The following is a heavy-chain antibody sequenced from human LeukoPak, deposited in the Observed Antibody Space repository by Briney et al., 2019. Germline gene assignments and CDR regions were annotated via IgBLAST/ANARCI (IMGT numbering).Heavy chain of an antibody. V-gene: IGHV1-69*13. J-gene: IGHJ4*02. D-gene: IGHD3-22*01. CDR1: GGTFSSYA. CDR2: INPIFGTA. CDR3: ARVSGDYYDSSGYVDY. Sequence: SVKVSCKASGGTFSSYAISWVRQAPGQGLEWMGGINPIFGTANYAQKFQGRVTITADESTSTAYMELSSLRSEDTAVYYCARVSGDYYDSSGYVDYWGQGTLVTVSS.